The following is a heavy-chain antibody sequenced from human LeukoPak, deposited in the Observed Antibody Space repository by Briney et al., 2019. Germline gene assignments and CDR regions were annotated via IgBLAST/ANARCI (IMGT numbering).Heavy chain of an antibody. CDR3: AKDRVRGVIITEFDY. V-gene: IGHV3-30*02. CDR2: IRYDGSNK. D-gene: IGHD3-10*01. Sequence: GGSLRLSCVASGFSFSSYGMHWVRQAPGKGLEWVAFIRYDGSNKYCADSVKGRFTISRDNSKNTLYLQMNSLRAEDTAVYYCAKDRVRGVIITEFDYWGQGTLVTVSS. J-gene: IGHJ4*02. CDR1: GFSFSSYG.